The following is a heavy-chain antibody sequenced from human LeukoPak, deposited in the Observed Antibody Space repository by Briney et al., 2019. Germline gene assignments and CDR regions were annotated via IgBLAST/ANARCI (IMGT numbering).Heavy chain of an antibody. V-gene: IGHV3-48*03. CDR2: ISSSASTI. J-gene: IGHJ4*02. CDR3: ATHFDY. CDR1: GFTFSSYE. Sequence: GGSLRLSCAASGFTFSSYEMNWVRQAPGRGLEWVSYISSSASTIYYADSVRGRFTISRDNAKNSLYLQMNSLRVEDTAVYYCATHFDYWGQGTLVTVSS.